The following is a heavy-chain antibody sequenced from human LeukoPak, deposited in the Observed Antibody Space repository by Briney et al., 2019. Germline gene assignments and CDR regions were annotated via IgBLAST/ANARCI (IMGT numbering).Heavy chain of an antibody. CDR2: ISYSGST. CDR1: GGSVSSSIYY. CDR3: ARVPDRSGYWSGWFFDL. Sequence: MASETLSLTCTVSGGSVSSSIYYWSWIRQPPGKGLEWIAYISYSGSTNYNPSLKSRVTISVDTSKNQFSLNLRSVTAADTAAYYCARVPDRSGYWSGWFFDLWGRGTLVTVSS. J-gene: IGHJ2*01. V-gene: IGHV4-61*01. D-gene: IGHD6-13*01.